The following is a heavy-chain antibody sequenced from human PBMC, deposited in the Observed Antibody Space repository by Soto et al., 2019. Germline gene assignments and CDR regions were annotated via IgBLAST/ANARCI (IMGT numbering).Heavy chain of an antibody. V-gene: IGHV4-34*01. CDR3: ARAGTKQQLVLRGPWFDP. CDR1: GGSFSGYY. D-gene: IGHD6-13*01. Sequence: SETLSLTCAVYGGSFSGYYWSWIRQPPGKGLEWIGEINHSGSTNYNPSLKSRVTISVDTSKNQFSLKLSSVTAADTAVYYCARAGTKQQLVLRGPWFDPWGQGTLVTVSS. CDR2: INHSGST. J-gene: IGHJ5*02.